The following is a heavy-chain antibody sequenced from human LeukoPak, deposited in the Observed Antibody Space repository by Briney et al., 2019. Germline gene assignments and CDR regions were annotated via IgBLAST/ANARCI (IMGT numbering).Heavy chain of an antibody. V-gene: IGHV1-69*06. D-gene: IGHD2-2*02. CDR1: GGTFSSYA. CDR2: IIPIFGTA. J-gene: IGHJ5*02. Sequence: SVKVSCKASGGTFSSYAISWVRQAPGQGLEWMGGIIPIFGTANYAQKFQGRVTITADKSTSAAYMELSSLRPEDTAVYYCARTTVVVVPAAIFNWFDPWAREPWSPSPQ. CDR3: ARTTVVVVPAAIFNWFDP.